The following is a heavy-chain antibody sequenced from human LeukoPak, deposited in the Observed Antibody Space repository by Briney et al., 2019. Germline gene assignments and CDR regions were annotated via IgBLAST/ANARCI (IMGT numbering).Heavy chain of an antibody. CDR2: IYYSGST. Sequence: SETLSLTCAVSGGSISSTSYYWAWIRQPPGKGLEWIGTIYYSGSTYHNPSLKSRVTLSVDTPRNQFSLRLSSVDAADTAVYYCAKAGVRYFDSSGLYAFDFWGQGTTVTVSS. CDR3: AKAGVRYFDSSGLYAFDF. V-gene: IGHV4-39*01. CDR1: GGSISSTSYY. D-gene: IGHD3-22*01. J-gene: IGHJ3*01.